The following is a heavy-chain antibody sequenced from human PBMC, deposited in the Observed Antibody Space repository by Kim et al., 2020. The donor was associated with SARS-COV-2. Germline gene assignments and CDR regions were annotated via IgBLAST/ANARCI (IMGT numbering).Heavy chain of an antibody. CDR3: ARDLSSGWPGVCDC. V-gene: IGHV3-48*02. Sequence: GGSLRLSCTASGFSFSNYNMNWVRQAPGRGLEWISYISRSGSTIYYADSVKGRFTISRDNTKESLYLQMNSLRDDDAALYYCARDLSSGWPGVCDCWRQGTLVTVSS. CDR1: GFSFSNYN. CDR2: ISRSGSTI. D-gene: IGHD6-19*01. J-gene: IGHJ4*02.